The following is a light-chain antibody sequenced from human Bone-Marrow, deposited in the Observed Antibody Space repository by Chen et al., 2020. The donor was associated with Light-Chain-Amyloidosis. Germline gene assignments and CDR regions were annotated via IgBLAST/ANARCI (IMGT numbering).Light chain of an antibody. V-gene: IGLV3-21*02. J-gene: IGLJ3*02. Sequence: SYVLTLPSSVSVAPGQTATLACGGHNIGTTSVHWSQQTPGPARLLVVYDDSDRPSGIPERLAGSNSGNTATLTISRVEAGDEADYYCQVGDRNSDRPVFGGGTKLTVL. CDR1: NIGTTS. CDR2: DDS. CDR3: QVGDRNSDRPV.